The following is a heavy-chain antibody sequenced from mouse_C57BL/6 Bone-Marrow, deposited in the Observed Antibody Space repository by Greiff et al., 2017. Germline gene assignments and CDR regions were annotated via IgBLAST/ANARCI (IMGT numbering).Heavy chain of an antibody. J-gene: IGHJ1*03. CDR2: INYDGSST. D-gene: IGHD2-12*01. CDR3: ARETYYSYFDV. Sequence: EVMLVASEGGLVQPGSSMKLSCTASGFTFSDYYMAWVRQVPEKGLEWVANINYDGSSTYYLDSLKSRFIISRDNAKNILYLQMSSLKSEDTATYYCARETYYSYFDVWGTGTTVTVSS. CDR1: GFTFSDYY. V-gene: IGHV5-16*01.